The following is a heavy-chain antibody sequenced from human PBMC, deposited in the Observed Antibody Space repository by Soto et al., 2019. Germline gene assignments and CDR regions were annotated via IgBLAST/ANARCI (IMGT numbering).Heavy chain of an antibody. D-gene: IGHD3-10*01. CDR1: GGPIKTGDYY. CDR3: ARAGFSYGNLLF. CDR2: VFYSGAT. J-gene: IGHJ4*02. V-gene: IGHV4-30-4*01. Sequence: SETLSLTCNVSGGPIKTGDYYWNWIRQPPGKGLEWIGYVFYSGATNYSPSLKSRAAISMDTSKNQFSLSLTSVTAADTAVYYCARAGFSYGNLLFWGQGIRVTVSS.